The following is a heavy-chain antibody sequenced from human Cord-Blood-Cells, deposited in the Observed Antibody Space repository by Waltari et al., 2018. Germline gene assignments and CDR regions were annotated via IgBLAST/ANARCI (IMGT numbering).Heavy chain of an antibody. D-gene: IGHD2-2*01. J-gene: IGHJ4*02. CDR3: ARHFGRNIVVVPAAIDY. CDR1: GGSISSSSYY. Sequence: QLQLQESGPGLVKPSETLSLTCTVSGGSISSSSYYWGWIRQPPGKGLEWIGSIYYSGSTYYNPSLKSRVTISEDTSKNQFSLELGSVTAADTSVYYCARHFGRNIVVVPAAIDYCGQGTLVTVSS. V-gene: IGHV4-39*01. CDR2: IYYSGST.